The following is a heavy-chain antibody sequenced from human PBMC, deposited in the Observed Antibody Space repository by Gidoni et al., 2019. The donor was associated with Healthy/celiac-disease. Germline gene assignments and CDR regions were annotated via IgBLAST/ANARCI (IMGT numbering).Heavy chain of an antibody. D-gene: IGHD5-12*01. V-gene: IGHV3-13*05. CDR2: IGTAGDP. Sequence: EVQLVESGGGLVQPGGSVRLSCAASGVTCSSYDRPWVGQAPGKGLEWVSAIGTAGDPYYPGSVKGRFTISSENAKNSLYLQMNSLSAGDSAVYYCARGRATGDAFDIWGQGTMVTVSS. J-gene: IGHJ3*02. CDR1: GVTCSSYD. CDR3: ARGRATGDAFDI.